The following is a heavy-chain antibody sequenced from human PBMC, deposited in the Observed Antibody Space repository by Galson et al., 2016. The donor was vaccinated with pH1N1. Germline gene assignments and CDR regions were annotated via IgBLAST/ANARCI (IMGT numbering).Heavy chain of an antibody. J-gene: IGHJ4*02. CDR3: ARSYRGTYFIGGDRGFDY. V-gene: IGHV4-4*02. Sequence: LSLTCGVSGGSITSNNWWSWVRQPPGKGLEWIGEIYHSGSTKYNPSLESRVTISLDKSKNHFSLMVTSVTAADTAVYYCARSYRGTYFIGGDRGFDYWGQGTLVTVSS. D-gene: IGHD1-26*01. CDR1: GGSITSNNW. CDR2: IYHSGST.